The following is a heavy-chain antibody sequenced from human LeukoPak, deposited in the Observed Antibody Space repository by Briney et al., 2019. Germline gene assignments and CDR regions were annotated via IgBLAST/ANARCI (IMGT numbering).Heavy chain of an antibody. V-gene: IGHV1-2*02. Sequence: ASVKVSCKASGYTFTGYYMRWVRQAPGQGLEWMGWINPNSGGTNYAQKFQGRVTMTRDTSISTAYMELSRLRSDDTAVYYCARGGRDYGGYDYYYYYYMDVWGKGTTVTVSS. CDR1: GYTFTGYY. CDR2: INPNSGGT. CDR3: ARGGRDYGGYDYYYYYYMDV. J-gene: IGHJ6*03. D-gene: IGHD4-23*01.